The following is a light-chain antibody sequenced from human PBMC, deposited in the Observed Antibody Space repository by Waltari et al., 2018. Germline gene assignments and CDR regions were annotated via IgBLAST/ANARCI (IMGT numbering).Light chain of an antibody. CDR2: GAS. V-gene: IGKV3-20*01. CDR1: QSVSSNY. Sequence: EIVLTQSPGTLSLSPGERATLSCRTSQSVSSNYLAWYQQKPGQAPRLLIYGASSRATGIPDRFSGSGSGTDFTLTISRLEPEDFATYYCQQSYSTPEYTFGQGTKLEIK. J-gene: IGKJ2*01. CDR3: QQSYSTPEYT.